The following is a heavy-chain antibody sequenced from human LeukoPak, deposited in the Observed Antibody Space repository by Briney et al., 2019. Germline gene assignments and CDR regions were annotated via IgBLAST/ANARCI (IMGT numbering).Heavy chain of an antibody. Sequence: SETLSLTCAVYGGSFSGYYWSWIRQPPGKGLEWIGEINHSGSTNYNPSLKSRVTISVDTSKNQFSLKLSSVTAADTAVYYCAAELGYYDSSGYYYAYFDYWGQGTLGTVSS. CDR3: AAELGYYDSSGYYYAYFDY. CDR2: INHSGST. CDR1: GGSFSGYY. J-gene: IGHJ4*02. V-gene: IGHV4-34*01. D-gene: IGHD3-22*01.